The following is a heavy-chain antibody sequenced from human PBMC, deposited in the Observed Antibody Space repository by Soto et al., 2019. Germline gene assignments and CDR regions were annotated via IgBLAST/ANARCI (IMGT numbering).Heavy chain of an antibody. V-gene: IGHV3-30-3*01. CDR3: ATEPVSSGWYIWYYFDY. CDR1: GFTFSSYA. D-gene: IGHD6-19*01. CDR2: ISYDGSNK. Sequence: QVQLVESGGGVVQPGRSLRLSCAASGFTFSSYAMHWVRQAPGKGLEWVAVISYDGSNKYYADSVKGRFTISRDNSKNTLYLQMNSLRAEDTAVYYCATEPVSSGWYIWYYFDYWGQGTLVTVSS. J-gene: IGHJ4*02.